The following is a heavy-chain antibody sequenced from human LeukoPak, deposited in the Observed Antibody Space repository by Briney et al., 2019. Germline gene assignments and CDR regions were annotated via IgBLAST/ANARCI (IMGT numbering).Heavy chain of an antibody. V-gene: IGHV4-38-2*02. J-gene: IGHJ3*02. D-gene: IGHD6-6*01. CDR1: GYSISSGYY. CDR3: ARGLAARPDDAFDI. CDR2: IYHSGST. Sequence: SETLSLTCTVSGYSISSGYYWGWIRQPPGKGLEWIGSIYHSGSTYYNPSLKSRVTISVDTSKNQFSLKLSSVTAADTAVYYCARGLAARPDDAFDIWGQGTMVTVSS.